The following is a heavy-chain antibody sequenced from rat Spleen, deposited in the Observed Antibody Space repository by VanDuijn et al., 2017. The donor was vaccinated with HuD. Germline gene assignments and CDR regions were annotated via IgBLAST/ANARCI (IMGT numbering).Heavy chain of an antibody. CDR2: INGPGST. Sequence: EVQLQESGPGLVKPSQSLSLTCSVTDYSITTNYWGWIRKFPGNEMEWMGYINGPGSTNYNPSLKSRISITRDTSKNQFFLQLNSVTTEDTATYYCTSQTKYGSADYWGQGVMVTVSS. J-gene: IGHJ2*01. CDR1: DYSITTNY. V-gene: IGHV3-1*01. CDR3: TSQTKYGSADY. D-gene: IGHD1-7*01.